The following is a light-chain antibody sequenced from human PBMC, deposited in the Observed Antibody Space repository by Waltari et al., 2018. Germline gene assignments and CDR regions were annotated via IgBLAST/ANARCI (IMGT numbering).Light chain of an antibody. Sequence: QSAPSQPASVSGSPGQSITISCTGSSSDVGGYNYVSWYQQHPGKAPKLLIYEVSNRPSGVSNRFSGFKSGASASLVITGLQAEDEAMYYCQSYDTTLSAVVFGGGTRLTV. CDR2: EVS. V-gene: IGLV2-14*01. J-gene: IGLJ2*01. CDR1: SSDVGGYNY. CDR3: QSYDTTLSAVV.